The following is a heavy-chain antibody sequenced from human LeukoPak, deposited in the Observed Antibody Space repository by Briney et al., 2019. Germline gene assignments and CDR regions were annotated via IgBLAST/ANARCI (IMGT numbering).Heavy chain of an antibody. D-gene: IGHD6-13*01. CDR1: GFTFSTFA. V-gene: IGHV3-23*01. J-gene: IGHJ5*02. CDR2: ISGSGGST. CDR3: AKDRPYISSWYGCSTP. Sequence: GGSLRLSCAASGFTFSTFAMIWVRQPPGKGLEWVSSISGSGGSTYYADSVKGRFTISRDNSRNTLSLQMHSLRADDTAVYYCAKDRPYISSWYGCSTPWGQGTLVTVSS.